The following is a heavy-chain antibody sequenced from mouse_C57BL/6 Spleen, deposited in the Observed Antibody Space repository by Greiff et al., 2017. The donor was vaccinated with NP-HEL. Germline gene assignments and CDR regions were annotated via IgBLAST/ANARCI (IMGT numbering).Heavy chain of an antibody. D-gene: IGHD2-3*01. Sequence: EVKLLESGPGLVKPSQSLSLTCSVTGYSITSGYYWNWIRQFPGNKLEWMGYISYDGSNNYNPSLKNRISITRDTSKNQFFLKLNSVTTEDTATYYCARGYYLYYFDYWGQGTTLTVSS. CDR1: GYSITSGYY. J-gene: IGHJ2*01. CDR3: ARGYYLYYFDY. V-gene: IGHV3-6*01. CDR2: ISYDGSN.